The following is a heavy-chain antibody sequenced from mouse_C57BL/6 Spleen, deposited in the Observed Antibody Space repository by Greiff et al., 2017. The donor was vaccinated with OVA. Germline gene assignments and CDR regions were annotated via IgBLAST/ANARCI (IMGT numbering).Heavy chain of an antibody. D-gene: IGHD2-4*01. Sequence: VHVKQSGPELVKPGASVKIPCKASGYTFTDYNMDWVKQSHGKSLEWIGDINPNNGGTIYNQKFKGKATLTVDKSSSTAYMELRSLTSEDTAVYYCARAGDYLFAYWGQGTLVTVSA. V-gene: IGHV1-18*01. CDR3: ARAGDYLFAY. J-gene: IGHJ3*01. CDR1: GYTFTDYN. CDR2: INPNNGGT.